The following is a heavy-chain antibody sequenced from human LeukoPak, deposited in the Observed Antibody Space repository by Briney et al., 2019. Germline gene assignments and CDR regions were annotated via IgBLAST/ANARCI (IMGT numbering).Heavy chain of an antibody. CDR1: GGSISSGGYS. V-gene: IGHV4-30-4*07. Sequence: PSETLSLTCAVSGGSISSGGYSWSWIRQPPGKGLEWIGYIYYSGSTYYNPSLESRVTISVDTSKNQFSLKLSSVTAADTAVYYCARVHVDIVATITSYYYYYYMDVWGKGTTVTVSS. CDR2: IYYSGST. CDR3: ARVHVDIVATITSYYYYYYMDV. D-gene: IGHD5-12*01. J-gene: IGHJ6*03.